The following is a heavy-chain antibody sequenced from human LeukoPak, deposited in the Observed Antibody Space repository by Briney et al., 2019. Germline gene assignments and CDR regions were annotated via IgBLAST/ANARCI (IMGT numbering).Heavy chain of an antibody. CDR1: GGTFSSYA. CDR3: ARFRGPIDAFDI. Sequence: SVKVSCKASGGTFSSYAISWVRQAPGQGLEWMGGIIPIFGTANYAQKFQGRVTITADESTSTAYMELSSLRSEDTAVYYCARFRGPIDAFDIWGQGTMVTVPS. D-gene: IGHD3-10*01. CDR2: IIPIFGTA. J-gene: IGHJ3*02. V-gene: IGHV1-69*13.